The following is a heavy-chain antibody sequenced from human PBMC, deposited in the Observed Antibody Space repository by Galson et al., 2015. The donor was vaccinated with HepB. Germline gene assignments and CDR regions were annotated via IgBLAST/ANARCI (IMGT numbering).Heavy chain of an antibody. J-gene: IGHJ4*02. CDR3: AKDRFYCTNGVCFFDY. CDR1: GFTFSSYA. D-gene: IGHD2-8*01. CDR2: ISGSGDST. Sequence: SCAASGFTFSSYAMSWVRQAPGKGLEWVSAISGSGDSTYYADSVKGRFTISRDNSKNTLYLQVNSLRAEDTAVYYCAKDRFYCTNGVCFFDYWGQGTLVTVSS. V-gene: IGHV3-23*01.